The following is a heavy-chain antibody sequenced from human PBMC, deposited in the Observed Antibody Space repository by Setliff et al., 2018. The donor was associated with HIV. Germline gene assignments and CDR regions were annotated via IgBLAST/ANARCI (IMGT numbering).Heavy chain of an antibody. J-gene: IGHJ5*02. CDR3: TTEDPWLRFGH. V-gene: IGHV3-64D*09. D-gene: IGHD5-12*01. Sequence: PGGSLRLSCSASGFNFSPYGLHWVRQAPGKGREFVSAINFDGTITYYADSVKGRFTISRDNSKSTLYLQMSYLRADDTAIYYCTTEDPWLRFGHWGQGTLVTVSS. CDR1: GFNFSPYG. CDR2: INFDGTIT.